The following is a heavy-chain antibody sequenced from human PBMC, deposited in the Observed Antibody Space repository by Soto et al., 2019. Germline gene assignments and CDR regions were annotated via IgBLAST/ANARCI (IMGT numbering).Heavy chain of an antibody. Sequence: SETLSLTCTVSGGSISSGDYYWSWIRQPPGKGLEWIGYIYYSGTTYYNPSLKSRVTISVDTYKNQFSLKVSSVTAADTAVYYCARALIELWPHYYYGMDVWGQGTTVTVSS. J-gene: IGHJ6*02. CDR1: GGSISSGDYY. V-gene: IGHV4-30-4*01. CDR2: IYYSGTT. D-gene: IGHD5-18*01. CDR3: ARALIELWPHYYYGMDV.